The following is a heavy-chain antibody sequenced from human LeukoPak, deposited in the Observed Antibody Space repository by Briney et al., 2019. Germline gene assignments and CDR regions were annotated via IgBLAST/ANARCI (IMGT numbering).Heavy chain of an antibody. J-gene: IGHJ3*02. CDR3: AKDAAVFTI. Sequence: PGGTLRLSCAASGFTFSSYDMSWVRQAPGKGLEWVSGIDSSGGNTYYADSVKGRFTISRDNSKNTLYLQMNSLRAEDTAVYYCAKDAAVFTIRGQGTMVTVSS. V-gene: IGHV3-23*01. D-gene: IGHD2-21*01. CDR2: IDSSGGNT. CDR1: GFTFSSYD.